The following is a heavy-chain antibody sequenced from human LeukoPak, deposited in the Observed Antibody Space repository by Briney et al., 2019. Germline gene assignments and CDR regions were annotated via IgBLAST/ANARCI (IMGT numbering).Heavy chain of an antibody. D-gene: IGHD1-26*01. CDR2: ISSSSSYI. J-gene: IGHJ4*02. V-gene: IGHV3-21*01. CDR3: ARSGTPEVFGY. Sequence: GGSLRLSCSASGFTFSIYTMNWVRQAPGKGLEWVSSISSSSSYIYYADSVKGRFTISRDNAKNSLFLQMNSLTAEDTAVYYCARSGTPEVFGYWGQGTLVTVSS. CDR1: GFTFSIYT.